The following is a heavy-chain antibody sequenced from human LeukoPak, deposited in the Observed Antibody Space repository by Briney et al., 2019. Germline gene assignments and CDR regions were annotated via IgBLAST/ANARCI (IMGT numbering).Heavy chain of an antibody. CDR2: INYSGSY. J-gene: IGHJ4*02. CDR3: AKDRGTLNDGGCDY. Sequence: PSETLTLTCTVSGGSISSSSYYWGRIPQPPGKGLVWIVSINYSGSYYYNTSLNSRVTMSVDTSKNQFSQKLSPVTDADTAYYFCAKDRGTLNDGGCDYWGQRTLVTVSS. D-gene: IGHD1-1*01. CDR1: GGSISSSSYY. V-gene: IGHV4-39*07.